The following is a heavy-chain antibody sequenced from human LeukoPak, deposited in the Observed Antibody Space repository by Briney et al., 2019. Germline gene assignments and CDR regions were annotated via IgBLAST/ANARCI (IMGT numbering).Heavy chain of an antibody. CDR1: GYTFTSYG. Sequence: ASVKVSCKASGYTFTSYGISWVRQAPGQGLEWMGWISAYNSNTNYAQKLQGRVTMTTDTSTSTAYMELRSLRSDDTAVYYCARDSVDTAMVGLGFDYWGQGTLVTVSS. D-gene: IGHD5-18*01. CDR2: ISAYNSNT. CDR3: ARDSVDTAMVGLGFDY. V-gene: IGHV1-18*01. J-gene: IGHJ4*02.